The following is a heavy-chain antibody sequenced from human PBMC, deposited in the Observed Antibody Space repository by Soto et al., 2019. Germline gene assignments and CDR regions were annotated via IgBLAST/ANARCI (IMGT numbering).Heavy chain of an antibody. D-gene: IGHD2-2*02. J-gene: IGHJ4*02. CDR1: GFTFSSYG. V-gene: IGHV3-33*01. CDR3: AREAARYCSSTSCYSFDY. Sequence: SLRLSCAASGFTFSSYGMHWVRQAPGKGLEWVAVIWYDGSNKYYADSVKGRFTISRDNSKNTLYLQMNSLRAEDTAVYYCAREAARYCSSTSCYSFDYWGQGTLVTVSS. CDR2: IWYDGSNK.